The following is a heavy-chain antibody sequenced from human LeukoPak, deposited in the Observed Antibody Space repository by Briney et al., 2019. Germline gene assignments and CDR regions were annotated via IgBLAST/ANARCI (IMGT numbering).Heavy chain of an antibody. CDR3: ARDCIGCHGIDY. CDR2: VSAYGDNT. CDR1: GYTFTNYG. J-gene: IGHJ4*02. V-gene: IGHV1-18*01. D-gene: IGHD2-15*01. Sequence: ASVKVSCKASGYTFTNYGITWVRQAPGQGLEWMGWVSAYGDNTNYVQKIQGRVTMTTDTSTSTAYMELRSLRSDDTAVYYCARDCIGCHGIDYWGQGTLVTVSS.